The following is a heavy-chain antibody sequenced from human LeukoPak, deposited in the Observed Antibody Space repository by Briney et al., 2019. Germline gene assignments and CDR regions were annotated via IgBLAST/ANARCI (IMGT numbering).Heavy chain of an antibody. CDR2: IYYSGST. D-gene: IGHD2-8*01. J-gene: IGHJ4*02. Sequence: SETLSLTCTVSGGSISSYYWSWIRQPPGKGLEWIGYIYYSGSTNYNPSLKSRVTISVDTSKNQFSLKLSSVTAADTAVYYCARTLYVPCFDYWGQGTLVTVSS. CDR3: ARTLYVPCFDY. CDR1: GGSISSYY. V-gene: IGHV4-59*01.